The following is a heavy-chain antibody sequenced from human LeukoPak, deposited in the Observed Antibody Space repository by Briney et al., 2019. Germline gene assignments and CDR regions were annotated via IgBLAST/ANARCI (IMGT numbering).Heavy chain of an antibody. CDR3: ARDLGGSSGRDI. CDR2: IYYSGST. CDR1: AGSISSYF. J-gene: IGHJ3*02. V-gene: IGHV4-59*12. D-gene: IGHD6-19*01. Sequence: SETLSLTCTVSAGSISSYFWSWIRQPPGKGLEWIGYIYYSGSTNYNPSLKSRINISVDTSKNQFSLKLNSVTAADTAVYYCARDLGGSSGRDIWGQGTTVTVSS.